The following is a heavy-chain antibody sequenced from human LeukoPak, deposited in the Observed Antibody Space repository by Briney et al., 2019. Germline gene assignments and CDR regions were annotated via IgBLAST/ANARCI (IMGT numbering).Heavy chain of an antibody. J-gene: IGHJ4*02. V-gene: IGHV3-48*03. CDR1: GFTFSSYE. Sequence: PGGSLRLSCAASGFTFSSYEMNWVRQAPGKGLEWVSYISSSGTTIYYADSVKGRFTISRDNAKNSLYLQMNSLRAEDTAVYYCARVLEVGATPLGYWGQGTLVTVSS. CDR3: ARVLEVGATPLGY. CDR2: ISSSGTTI. D-gene: IGHD1-26*01.